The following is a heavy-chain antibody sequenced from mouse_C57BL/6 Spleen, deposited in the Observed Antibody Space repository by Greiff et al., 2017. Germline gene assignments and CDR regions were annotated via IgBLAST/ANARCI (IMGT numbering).Heavy chain of an antibody. D-gene: IGHD2-4*01. Sequence: QVQLQQSGAELARPGASVKLSCKASGYTFTSYGISWVKQRTGQGLEWIGEIYPRSGNTYYNEKFKGKATLTADKSSSTAYMKLRSLTSEALAVYFYASLYYDCEKGTFFDYWGQGTTLTVSS. J-gene: IGHJ2*01. CDR2: IYPRSGNT. V-gene: IGHV1-81*01. CDR1: GYTFTSYG. CDR3: ASLYYDCEKGTFFDY.